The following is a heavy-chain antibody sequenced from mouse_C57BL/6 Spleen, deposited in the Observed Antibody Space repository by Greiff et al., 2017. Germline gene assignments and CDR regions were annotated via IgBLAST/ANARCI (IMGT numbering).Heavy chain of an antibody. V-gene: IGHV1-55*01. D-gene: IGHD2-14*01. Sequence: QVQLQQPGAELVKPGASVTMSCKASGYTFTSYWITWVKQRPGQGLEWIGDIYPGSGSTNYNEKFKSKATLTVDTSSSTAYMQLSILTSGDSAVYYSARCYYRYYYGMDYWGQGTSVTVSA. CDR2: IYPGSGST. J-gene: IGHJ4*01. CDR3: ARCYYRYYYGMDY. CDR1: GYTFTSYW.